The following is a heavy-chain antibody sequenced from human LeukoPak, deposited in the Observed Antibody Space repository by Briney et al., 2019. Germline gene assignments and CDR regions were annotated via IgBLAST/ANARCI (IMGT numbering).Heavy chain of an antibody. V-gene: IGHV4-59*01. Sequence: PSETLSLTCTVSGGSISSYYWNWIRQLPGKGLEWIGYIYYSGSTNYNPSLKSRVTISVDTSKNQFSLKLSSVTAADTTVYYCARDVGATPGYFDYWGQGTLVTVSS. J-gene: IGHJ4*02. D-gene: IGHD1-26*01. CDR1: GGSISSYY. CDR3: ARDVGATPGYFDY. CDR2: IYYSGST.